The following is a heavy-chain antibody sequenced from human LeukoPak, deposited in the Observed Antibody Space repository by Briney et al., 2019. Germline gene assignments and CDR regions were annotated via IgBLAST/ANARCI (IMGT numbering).Heavy chain of an antibody. CDR2: ISGSGGST. J-gene: IGHJ5*02. D-gene: IGHD3-9*01. Sequence: GGSLKLSCAASGFSINNYAMIWVRQVPGKGLEWVSIISGSGGSTSYADSVKGRFTISRDNSKNTLYLQMNSLRAEDTALYYCAKPYSGTILTGWFDPWGQGTLVTVSS. CDR1: GFSINNYA. V-gene: IGHV3-23*01. CDR3: AKPYSGTILTGWFDP.